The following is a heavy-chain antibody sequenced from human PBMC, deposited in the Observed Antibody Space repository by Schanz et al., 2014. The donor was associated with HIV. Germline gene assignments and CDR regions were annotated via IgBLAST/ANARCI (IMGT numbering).Heavy chain of an antibody. CDR2: INPSNGKT. V-gene: IGHV1-2*02. J-gene: IGHJ4*02. CDR1: GGTFNNYT. CDR3: ARDLSDPIVGATRSFDY. D-gene: IGHD1-26*01. Sequence: QVQLVQSGAEVKTPGTSVKVSCKASGGTFNNYTIAWVRPAPGQGLEWMGWINPSNGKTYYAPKFRGRVTMTRDTSINTASMEVSRLMSDDTAMYYCARDLSDPIVGATRSFDYWGQGTLVIVSS.